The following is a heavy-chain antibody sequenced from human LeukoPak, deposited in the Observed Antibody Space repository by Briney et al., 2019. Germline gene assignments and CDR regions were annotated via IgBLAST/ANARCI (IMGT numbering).Heavy chain of an antibody. CDR1: GFTFSSYG. D-gene: IGHD3-3*01. CDR3: ARTYYDFWSGYPKGDYFDY. Sequence: PGGSLRLSCAASGFTFSSYGMHWVRQAPGKGLEWVAVIWYDGSNKYYADSVKGRFTISRDNSKNTLYLQMNSLRVEDTAVYYCARTYYDFWSGYPKGDYFDYWGQGTLVTVSS. J-gene: IGHJ4*02. V-gene: IGHV3-33*01. CDR2: IWYDGSNK.